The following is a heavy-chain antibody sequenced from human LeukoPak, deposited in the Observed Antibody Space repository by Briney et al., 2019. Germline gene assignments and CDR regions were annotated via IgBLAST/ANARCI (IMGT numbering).Heavy chain of an antibody. V-gene: IGHV4-59*12. CDR3: ARDRRYYDSSAYLRGFDY. CDR2: IHYTGST. J-gene: IGHJ4*02. Sequence: SETLSLTCTVSGGSISSYYWSWIRQSPGKGLECCGYIHYTGSTNYNPSPRSRVTISLDKSKNQFSLNLSSVTAADTAEYYSARDRRYYDSSAYLRGFDYWGQGTLVTVSS. D-gene: IGHD3-22*01. CDR1: GGSISSYY.